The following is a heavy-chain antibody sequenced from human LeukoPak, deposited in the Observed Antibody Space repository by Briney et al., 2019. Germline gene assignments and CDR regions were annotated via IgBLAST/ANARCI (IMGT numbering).Heavy chain of an antibody. CDR1: GYTFIDYY. D-gene: IGHD4-23*01. J-gene: IGHJ4*02. CDR2: INPNSGAT. CDR3: ARDAVDYGGNPYYFDY. V-gene: IGHV1-2*02. Sequence: VXVSCKSSGYTFIDYYIHWVRQAPGQGLEWMGWINPNSGATKYAQKFQGRVTMTRDTSISTAYMEMSKLRSDDTAVYYCARDAVDYGGNPYYFDYWGQGTLVTXSS.